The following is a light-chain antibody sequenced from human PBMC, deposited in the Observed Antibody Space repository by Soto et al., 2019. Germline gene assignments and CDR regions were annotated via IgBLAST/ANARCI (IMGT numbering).Light chain of an antibody. CDR2: GAS. CDR1: QSVSSN. Sequence: EIVMTQSPATLSVSPGERATLSCRASQSVSSNLAWYQQKPGQAPRLLIYGASTMATGIPARFSGSGSGTEFTLTISSLQSEDFAVYYCQKYNNWPLLTFGGGTKVEIK. CDR3: QKYNNWPLLT. V-gene: IGKV3-15*01. J-gene: IGKJ4*01.